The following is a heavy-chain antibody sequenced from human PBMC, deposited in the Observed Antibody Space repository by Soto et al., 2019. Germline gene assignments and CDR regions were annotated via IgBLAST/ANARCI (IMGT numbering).Heavy chain of an antibody. J-gene: IGHJ4*02. V-gene: IGHV4-34*01. D-gene: IGHD6-13*01. CDR1: GGSFSGYY. Sequence: SETLSLTCAVYGGSFSGYYWSWIRQPPGKGLEWIGEINHSGSTNYNPSLKSRVTISVDTSKNQFSLKLSSVTAADTAVYYCARGRGGIAAPMGPSAYSDYWGQGTLVTVS. CDR3: ARGRGGIAAPMGPSAYSDY. CDR2: INHSGST.